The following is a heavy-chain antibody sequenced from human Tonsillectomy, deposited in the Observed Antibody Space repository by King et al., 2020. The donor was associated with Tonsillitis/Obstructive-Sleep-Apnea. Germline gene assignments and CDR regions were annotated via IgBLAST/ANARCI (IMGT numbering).Heavy chain of an antibody. CDR1: GFTFDDYA. V-gene: IGHV3-9*01. Sequence: QLVQSGGGLVQPGRSLRLSCAASGFTFDDYAMHWVRQAPGKGLEWVSGISWNSGSIGYADYVKGRFTISRDNAKNSLYLQVNSLRAEDTALYYCAKDSMVRGAISPSFYYWGQGTLVTVSS. J-gene: IGHJ4*02. CDR3: AKDSMVRGAISPSFYY. CDR2: ISWNSGSI. D-gene: IGHD3-10*01.